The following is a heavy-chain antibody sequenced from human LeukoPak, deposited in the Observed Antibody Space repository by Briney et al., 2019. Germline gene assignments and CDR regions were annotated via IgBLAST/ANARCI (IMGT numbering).Heavy chain of an antibody. CDR3: ARGRYSYGYTAPFDY. Sequence: PSEILSLTCTVSGGSISSYYWSWIRQPPGKGLEWIGEINHSGSTNYNPSLKSRVTISVDTSKNQFSLKLSSVTAADTAVYYCARGRYSYGYTAPFDYWGQGTLVTVSS. J-gene: IGHJ4*02. CDR1: GGSISSYY. D-gene: IGHD5-18*01. CDR2: INHSGST. V-gene: IGHV4-34*01.